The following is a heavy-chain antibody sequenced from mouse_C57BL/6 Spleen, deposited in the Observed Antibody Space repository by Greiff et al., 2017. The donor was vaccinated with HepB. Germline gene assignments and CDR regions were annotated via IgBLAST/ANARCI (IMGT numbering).Heavy chain of an antibody. CDR3: ARRGSSGMRAMDY. CDR1: GYTFTDYY. D-gene: IGHD1-1*01. CDR2: INPNNGGT. J-gene: IGHJ4*01. Sequence: EVKLQQSGPELVKPGASVKISCKASGYTFTDYYMNWVKQSHGKSLEWIGDINPNNGGTSYNQKFKGKATLTVDKSSSTAYMELRSLTSEDSAVYYCARRGSSGMRAMDYWGQGTSVTVSS. V-gene: IGHV1-26*01.